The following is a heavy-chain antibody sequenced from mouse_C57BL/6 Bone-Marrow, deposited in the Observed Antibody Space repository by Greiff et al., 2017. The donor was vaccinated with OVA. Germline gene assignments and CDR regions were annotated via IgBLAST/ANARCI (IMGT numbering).Heavy chain of an antibody. D-gene: IGHD1-1*01. CDR1: GYTFTSYW. V-gene: IGHV1-50*01. CDR2: IDPSDSYI. Sequence: QVQLQQPGAELVKPGASVQLSCKASGYTFTSYWMKWVHQRPGQGLEWIGEIDPSDSYINYNHKFTGKVPFTVDTSASTAYMQLSSLTSEDAAVYYCARGGHYCRIDYWGQGTTLTVSS. J-gene: IGHJ2*01. CDR3: ARGGHYCRIDY.